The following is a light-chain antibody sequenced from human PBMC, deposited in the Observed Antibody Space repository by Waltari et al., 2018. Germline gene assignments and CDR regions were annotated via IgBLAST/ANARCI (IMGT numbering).Light chain of an antibody. Sequence: EIVMTQSPATLSVSPGERATLSCRASQSVRSNLAWYQQKPGQAPRLLIYGASTRATGIPARFSGSGSGTEFTLTISSLQSEDFAVYYCQQYNNWPPWKFGQGTKVEIK. CDR1: QSVRSN. V-gene: IGKV3-15*01. J-gene: IGKJ1*01. CDR3: QQYNNWPPWK. CDR2: GAS.